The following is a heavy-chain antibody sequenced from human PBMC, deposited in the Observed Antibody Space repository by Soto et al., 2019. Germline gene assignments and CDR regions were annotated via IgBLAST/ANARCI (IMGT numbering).Heavy chain of an antibody. J-gene: IGHJ6*02. CDR2: IKSEGTIR. V-gene: IGHV3-74*01. CDR3: ARLSGDHVAFFSYGMDA. Sequence: EVHLVESGGTLVQPGGSLRLSCAASGFTFDTYWMNWVRQAPGKGLVWLSGIKSEGTIRSYADSVKGRFTISRDNARNTLSLQMNGLRAEDTAVYYCARLSGDHVAFFSYGMDAWGQGTTVTVSS. CDR1: GFTFDTYW. D-gene: IGHD2-21*01.